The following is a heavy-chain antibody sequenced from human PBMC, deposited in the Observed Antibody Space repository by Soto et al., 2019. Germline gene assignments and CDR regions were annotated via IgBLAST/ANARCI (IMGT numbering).Heavy chain of an antibody. CDR3: ARGGKVVTAIVDYYGMDV. Sequence: PSETLSLTCTVSGCSISSGDYYWSWIRQPPGKGLEWIGYIYYSGSTYYNPSLKSRVTISVDTSKNQFSLKLSSVTAADTAVYYCARGGKVVTAIVDYYGMDVWGQGTTVTVSS. CDR2: IYYSGST. V-gene: IGHV4-30-4*01. D-gene: IGHD2-21*02. J-gene: IGHJ6*02. CDR1: GCSISSGDYY.